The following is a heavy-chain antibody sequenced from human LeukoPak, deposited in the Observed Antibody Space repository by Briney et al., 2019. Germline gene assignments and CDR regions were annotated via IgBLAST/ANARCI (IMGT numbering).Heavy chain of an antibody. J-gene: IGHJ4*02. CDR1: GGSISSGGYY. CDR2: IYYSGST. CDR3: ARVRGSGSWDFDY. D-gene: IGHD1-26*01. V-gene: IGHV4-61*08. Sequence: SETLSLTRTVSGGSISSGGYYWSWIRQPPGKGLEWIGYIYYSGSTNYNPSLKSRVTISVDTSENQFSLNLTSVTAADTAVYYCARVRGSGSWDFDYWGQGTLVTVSS.